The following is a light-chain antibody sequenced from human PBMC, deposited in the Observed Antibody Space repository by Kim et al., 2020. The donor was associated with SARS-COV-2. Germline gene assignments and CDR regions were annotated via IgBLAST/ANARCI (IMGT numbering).Light chain of an antibody. CDR1: QSVGNQ. CDR2: DTS. CDR3: QQRANLPRT. J-gene: IGKJ5*01. V-gene: IGKV3-11*01. Sequence: PGERATLSCRASQSVGNQLAWFKQKPGQAPKLLIYDTSNRAPGVPARFSGSGSGTDFTLTISSLEAEDFALYYCQQRANLPRTFGQGTRLEIK.